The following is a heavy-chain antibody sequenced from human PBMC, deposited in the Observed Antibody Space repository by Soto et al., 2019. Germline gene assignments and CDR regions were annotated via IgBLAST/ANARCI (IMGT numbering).Heavy chain of an antibody. J-gene: IGHJ6*02. CDR2: SSYGGNVK. Sequence: QMQLFESGGGVVQPGTSLSLSCKGSGFTFSAFGIHWVRQAPGKGLERVAISSYGGNVKYYADSVQGRFTVSRDIYRDTVYLHMNILREEDTAVYYCAKGPQRVPDYGDFADYSYGMDVWGQGTTVTVSS. CDR1: GFTFSAFG. V-gene: IGHV3-30*18. D-gene: IGHD4-17*01. CDR3: AKGPQRVPDYGDFADYSYGMDV.